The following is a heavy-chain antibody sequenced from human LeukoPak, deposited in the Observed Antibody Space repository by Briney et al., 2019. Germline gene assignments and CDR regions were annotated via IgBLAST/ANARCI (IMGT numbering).Heavy chain of an antibody. J-gene: IGHJ6*03. Sequence: SETLSLTCSVSGGSITRYYWTWIRQPAGKGLEWIVRIYNSENIKYSPSLESRVIMSIDTSKNQFSLKLTSVTAADTAVYYCARGFVPPGQLDYHYMDVWGKGTTVTVSS. CDR1: GGSITRYY. D-gene: IGHD1-1*01. CDR2: IYNSENI. CDR3: ARGFVPPGQLDYHYMDV. V-gene: IGHV4-4*07.